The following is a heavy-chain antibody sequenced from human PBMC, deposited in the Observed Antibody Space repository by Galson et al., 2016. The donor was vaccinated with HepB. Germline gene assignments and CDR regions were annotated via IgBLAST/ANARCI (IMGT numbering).Heavy chain of an antibody. CDR1: GFSFSTNT. J-gene: IGHJ4*02. CDR2: IVSHGGST. V-gene: IGHV3-64D*06. CDR3: VKDVRWSFQY. D-gene: IGHD2-15*01. Sequence: SLRLSCAASGFSFSTNTMHWVRQAPGKGLEYVSSIVSHGGSTYYAESVKGRFTISRDNSKSTLYLQMSSLRTEDTAVYYCVKDVRWSFQYWGQGNLVTVSS.